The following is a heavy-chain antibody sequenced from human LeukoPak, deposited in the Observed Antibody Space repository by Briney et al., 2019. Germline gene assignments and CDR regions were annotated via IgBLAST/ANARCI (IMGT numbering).Heavy chain of an antibody. J-gene: IGHJ4*02. D-gene: IGHD6-13*01. CDR2: INPNSVGT. CDR3: ARRGSSRDPMRY. Sequence: ASVKVSCKTSGYTFTGYYMHWVRQAPGQGLERMGWINPNSVGTNYAQKFQGRVTMTRDTSISTAYMELSRLRSDDTAVYYCARRGSSRDPMRYWGQGTLVTVSS. V-gene: IGHV1-2*02. CDR1: GYTFTGYY.